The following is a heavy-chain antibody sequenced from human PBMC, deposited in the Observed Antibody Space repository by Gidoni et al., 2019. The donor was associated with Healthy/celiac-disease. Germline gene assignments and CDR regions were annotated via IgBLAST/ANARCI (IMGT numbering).Heavy chain of an antibody. D-gene: IGHD4-17*01. Sequence: QVQLVESGGGVVQPGRSLRLSCAASGFTFSSYGMQWVRQAPGKGLEWVAVIWYDGSNKYYADSVKGRFTISRDNSKNTLYLQMNSLRAEDTAVYYCARDSRSYNLYGDYEGDDYYYGMDVWGQGTTVTVSS. CDR1: GFTFSSYG. CDR2: IWYDGSNK. V-gene: IGHV3-33*01. J-gene: IGHJ6*02. CDR3: ARDSRSYNLYGDYEGDDYYYGMDV.